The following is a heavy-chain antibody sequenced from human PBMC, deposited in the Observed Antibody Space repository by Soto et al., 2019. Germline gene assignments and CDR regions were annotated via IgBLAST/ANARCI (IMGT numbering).Heavy chain of an antibody. D-gene: IGHD6-13*01. J-gene: IGHJ6*02. V-gene: IGHV1-69*13. CDR2: IIPIFGTA. Sequence: SVKVSCKASGGTFSSYAISWVRQAPGQGLEWMGGIIPIFGTANYAQKFQGRVTITADESTSTAYMELSSLRSEDTAVYYCARDHSSSWYGNYYYGMDVWGQGTTVTVSS. CDR1: GGTFSSYA. CDR3: ARDHSSSWYGNYYYGMDV.